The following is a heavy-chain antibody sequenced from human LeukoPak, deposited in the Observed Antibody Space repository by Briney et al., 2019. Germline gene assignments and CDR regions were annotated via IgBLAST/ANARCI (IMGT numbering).Heavy chain of an antibody. J-gene: IGHJ4*02. V-gene: IGHV4-34*01. CDR3: ARKATVTALDY. CDR1: GGSFSGYY. D-gene: IGHD4-17*01. Sequence: SSETLSLPCAVYGGSFSGYYWSWIRQPPGKGLEWIGEINHSGSTNYNPSLKSRVTISVDTSKNQFPLKLSSVTAADTAVYYCARKATVTALDYWGQGTLVTVSS. CDR2: INHSGST.